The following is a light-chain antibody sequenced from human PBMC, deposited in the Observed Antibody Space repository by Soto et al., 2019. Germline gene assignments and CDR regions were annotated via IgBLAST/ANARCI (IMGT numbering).Light chain of an antibody. CDR3: GTWDSSLSAVV. CDR2: DNN. CDR1: SSNIGNNY. J-gene: IGLJ2*01. Sequence: QSVLTQPPSVSAAPGQKVTISCSGSSSNIGNNYVSWYQQLPGTAPKLLIYDNNKRPSGIPDRFSGSKSGTSAPLGITGLLTGDEADYYCGTWDSSLSAVVFGGGTKLTVL. V-gene: IGLV1-51*01.